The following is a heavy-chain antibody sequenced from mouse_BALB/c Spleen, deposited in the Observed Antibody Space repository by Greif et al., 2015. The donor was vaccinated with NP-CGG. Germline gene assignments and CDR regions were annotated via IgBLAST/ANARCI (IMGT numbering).Heavy chain of an antibody. CDR2: IDPENGNT. Sequence: EVKVVESGAELVRPGALVKLSCKASGFNIKDYYMHWVKQRPEQGLEWIGWIDPENGNTIYDPKFQGKASITADTSSNTAYLQLSSLTSEDTAVYYCAGYYGYDEAYWGQGTLVTVSA. V-gene: IGHV14-1*02. D-gene: IGHD2-2*01. J-gene: IGHJ3*01. CDR1: GFNIKDYY. CDR3: AGYYGYDEAY.